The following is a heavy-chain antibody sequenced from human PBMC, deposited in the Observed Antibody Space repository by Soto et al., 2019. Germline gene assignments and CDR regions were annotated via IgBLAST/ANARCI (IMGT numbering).Heavy chain of an antibody. CDR1: GYTFTSYY. CDR3: ARQRTTVTYFDY. V-gene: IGHV1-46*01. CDR2: INPSGGST. D-gene: IGHD4-17*01. J-gene: IGHJ4*02. Sequence: ASVKVSCKASGYTFTSYYMHWVRQAPGQGLEWMGIINPSGGSTSYAQKFQGRATMTRDTSTSTVYMELSSLRSEDTAVYYCARQRTTVTYFDYWGQGTLVTVSS.